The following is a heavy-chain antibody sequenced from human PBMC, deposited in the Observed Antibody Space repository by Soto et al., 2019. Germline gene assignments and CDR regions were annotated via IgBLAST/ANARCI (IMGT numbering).Heavy chain of an antibody. CDR2: ISYSGSP. CDR1: GVSVSRDYQ. D-gene: IGHD1-26*01. CDR3: ARAWDF. V-gene: IGHV4-30-4*01. Sequence: SETLSLTCTVSGVSVSRDYQWIWIRQPPGKGLEWIGHISYSGSPYYHPSLRSRLSISVDTSKNQFSLKVKSVTAADTAVYYCARAWDFWGQGTLVTVST. J-gene: IGHJ1*01.